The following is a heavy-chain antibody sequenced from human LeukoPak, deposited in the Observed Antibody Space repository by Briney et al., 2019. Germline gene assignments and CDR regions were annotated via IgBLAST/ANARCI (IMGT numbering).Heavy chain of an antibody. CDR1: GGSISSSYY. D-gene: IGHD2-2*01. CDR3: ARRPSPGYFQH. CDR2: IYYSGST. V-gene: IGHV4-39*01. Sequence: SETLSLTCTVSGGSISSSYYWGWIRQPPGKGLEWIGSIYYSGSTYYNPSLKSRVTISVDTSKNQFSLKLSSVTAADTAMYYCARRPSPGYFQHWGQGTLVTVSS. J-gene: IGHJ1*01.